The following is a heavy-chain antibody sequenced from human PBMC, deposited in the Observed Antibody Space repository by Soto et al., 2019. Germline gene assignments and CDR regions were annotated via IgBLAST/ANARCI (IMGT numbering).Heavy chain of an antibody. J-gene: IGHJ4*02. CDR3: ARGEVEMATINAFDY. V-gene: IGHV1-69*12. Sequence: QVQLVQSEAEVKKPGSSVKVSCKASGGTFSSYAISWVRQAPGQGLEWMGGIIPIFGTANYAQKFQGRVTITADESTSTGYMELSSLRSEDTAVYYCARGEVEMATINAFDYWGQGTLVTVSS. CDR2: IIPIFGTA. D-gene: IGHD5-12*01. CDR1: GGTFSSYA.